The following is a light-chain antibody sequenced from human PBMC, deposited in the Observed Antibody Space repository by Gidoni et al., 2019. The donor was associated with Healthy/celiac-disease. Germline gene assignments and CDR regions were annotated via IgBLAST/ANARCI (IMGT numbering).Light chain of an antibody. V-gene: IGKV1-5*03. J-gene: IGKJ1*01. CDR1: QSMSSW. Sequence: DIQTTQSPSTLSASVGDRVTITCRASQSMSSWLAWYQQKPGKAPKLLIYKASSLESGVPSRISGSGSGTEFTLTISSLQPDDFATYYCQQYNSYPWTVXQXTKVEIK. CDR2: KAS. CDR3: QQYNSYPWT.